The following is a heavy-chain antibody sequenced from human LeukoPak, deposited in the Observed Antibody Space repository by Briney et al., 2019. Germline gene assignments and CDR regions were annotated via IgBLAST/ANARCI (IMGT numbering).Heavy chain of an antibody. V-gene: IGHV3-23*01. CDR1: GFTFSSYA. D-gene: IGHD6-13*01. CDR2: VSGSGGST. Sequence: PGGSLRLSCAASGFTFSSYAMSWVRQAPGKGLEWVSAVSGSGGSTYYADSVKGRFTISRDNSKNTLYLQMNSLRAEDTAVYYCAKVRYSSSWYFDYWGQGTLVTVSS. J-gene: IGHJ4*02. CDR3: AKVRYSSSWYFDY.